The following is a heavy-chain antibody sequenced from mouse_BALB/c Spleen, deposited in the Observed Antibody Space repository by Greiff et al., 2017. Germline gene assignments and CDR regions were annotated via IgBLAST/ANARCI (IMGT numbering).Heavy chain of an antibody. Sequence: QVQLQQSGAELAKPGASVKMSCKASGYTFTSYWMHWVKQRPGQGLEWIGVINPGSGGTNYNEKFKGKATLTADKSSSTAYMQLSSLTSDDSAVYFCARRGRYEYCAMDYWGQGTSVTVSS. V-gene: IGHV1-54*01. CDR2: INPGSGGT. CDR3: ARRGRYEYCAMDY. D-gene: IGHD2-14*01. CDR1: GYTFTSYW. J-gene: IGHJ4*01.